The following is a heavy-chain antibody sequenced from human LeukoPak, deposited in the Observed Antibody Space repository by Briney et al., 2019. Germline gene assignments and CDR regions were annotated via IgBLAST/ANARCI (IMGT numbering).Heavy chain of an antibody. Sequence: SVKVSCKASGGTFSSYAISWVRQAPGQGLEWMGGIIPIFGTANYAQKFQGSVTITTDESTSTAYMELSSLRSEDTAVYYCARGRITMIVPGAFDIWGQGTMVTVSS. CDR3: ARGRITMIVPGAFDI. D-gene: IGHD3-22*01. V-gene: IGHV1-69*05. CDR2: IIPIFGTA. J-gene: IGHJ3*02. CDR1: GGTFSSYA.